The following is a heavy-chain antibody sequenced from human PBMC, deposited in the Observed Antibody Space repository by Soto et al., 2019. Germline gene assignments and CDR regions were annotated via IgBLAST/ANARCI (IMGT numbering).Heavy chain of an antibody. Sequence: QVQLVQSGAEVKKPGSSVKVSCKASGGTFSSYAISWVRQAPGQGLEWMGGIIPIFGTANYAQKFQGRVTITADESTSTAYMELSSLRSEDTAVYYCAARIRNRIAAAGPFDYWGQGTLVTVSS. CDR3: AARIRNRIAAAGPFDY. D-gene: IGHD6-13*01. J-gene: IGHJ4*02. CDR1: GGTFSSYA. V-gene: IGHV1-69*01. CDR2: IIPIFGTA.